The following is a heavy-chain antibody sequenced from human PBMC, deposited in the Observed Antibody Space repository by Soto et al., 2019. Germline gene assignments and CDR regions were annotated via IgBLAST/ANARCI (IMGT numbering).Heavy chain of an antibody. Sequence: PSETLSLTCAVYGGSFSGYYWSWIRQPPGKGLEWIGEINHSGSTNYNPSLKSRVTISVDTSKNQFSLKLSSVTAADTAVYYCARKKRAMIGSSFDYWGQGTLVTVS. D-gene: IGHD3-22*01. CDR1: GGSFSGYY. CDR2: INHSGST. J-gene: IGHJ4*02. V-gene: IGHV4-34*01. CDR3: ARKKRAMIGSSFDY.